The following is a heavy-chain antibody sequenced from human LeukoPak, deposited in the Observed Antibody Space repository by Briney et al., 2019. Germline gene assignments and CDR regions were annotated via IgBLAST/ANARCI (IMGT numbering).Heavy chain of an antibody. CDR3: ATDLIATVTTQSRDY. Sequence: GASVKVSCKASGYTFTSYYMHWVRQAPGKGLEWMGGFDPEDGETIYAQKFQGRVTMTEDTSTDTAYMELSSLRSEDTAVYYCATDLIATVTTQSRDYWGQGTLVTVSS. J-gene: IGHJ4*02. V-gene: IGHV1-24*01. CDR1: GYTFTSYY. D-gene: IGHD4-17*01. CDR2: FDPEDGET.